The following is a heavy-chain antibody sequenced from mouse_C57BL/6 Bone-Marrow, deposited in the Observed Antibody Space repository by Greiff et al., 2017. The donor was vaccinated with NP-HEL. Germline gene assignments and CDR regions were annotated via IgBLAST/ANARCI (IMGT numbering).Heavy chain of an antibody. CDR2: VYPRDGSI. CDR3: ARAGWLVLDY. CDR1: GYSFTDHT. D-gene: IGHD2-3*01. Sequence: QVQLKESDAELVKPGASVKISCKVSGYSFTDHTIHCLRQRPEQGLEWIGYVYPRDGSIKYNEKFKGKATLTADKSSSTAYMQFNSLTSEDSAVYFCARAGWLVLDYWGQGTTLTVSS. J-gene: IGHJ2*01. V-gene: IGHV1-78*01.